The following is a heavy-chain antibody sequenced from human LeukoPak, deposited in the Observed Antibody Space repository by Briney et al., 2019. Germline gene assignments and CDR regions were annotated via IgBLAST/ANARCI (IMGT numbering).Heavy chain of an antibody. J-gene: IGHJ4*02. CDR2: IIPIFGTA. D-gene: IGHD5-12*01. V-gene: IGHV1-69*01. CDR1: GGTFSSYA. CDR3: ARYSGYDFFGCFDY. Sequence: SVKVSCKASGGTFSSYAISWVRQAPGQGLEWMGGIIPIFGTANYAQKFQGRVTITADESTSTAYVELSSLRSEDTAVYYCARYSGYDFFGCFDYWGQGTLVTVSS.